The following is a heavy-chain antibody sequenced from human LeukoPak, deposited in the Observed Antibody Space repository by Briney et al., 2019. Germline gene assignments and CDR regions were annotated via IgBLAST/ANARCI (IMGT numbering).Heavy chain of an antibody. Sequence: GGSLRLSCAASGFSVSSAWMRWVRQSPGKGLEWVANINKDGSEEYYVDSVRGRFTISRDNGKNSLNLQMNSLRVEDTAVYYCARGTRAPDYWGQGTLVTVSS. CDR1: GFSVSSAW. D-gene: IGHD2-2*01. CDR3: ARGTRAPDY. V-gene: IGHV3-7*01. CDR2: INKDGSEE. J-gene: IGHJ4*02.